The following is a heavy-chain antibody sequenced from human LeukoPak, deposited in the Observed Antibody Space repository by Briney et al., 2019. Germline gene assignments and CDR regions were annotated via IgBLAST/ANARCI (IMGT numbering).Heavy chain of an antibody. J-gene: IGHJ4*02. CDR2: IWYDGSNK. Sequence: PGGSLRLSCAASGFTFSSYGMHWVRQAPGKGLEWVAVIWYDGSNKYYADSVKGRFTISRDNSKTTLYLQMNSLRAEDTAVYYCARGGNSSSWIYFDYWGQGTLVTVSS. CDR1: GFTFSSYG. V-gene: IGHV3-33*01. CDR3: ARGGNSSSWIYFDY. D-gene: IGHD6-13*01.